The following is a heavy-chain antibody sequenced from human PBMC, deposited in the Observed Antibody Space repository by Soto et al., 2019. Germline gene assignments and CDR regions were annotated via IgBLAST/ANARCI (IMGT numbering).Heavy chain of an antibody. CDR3: ASSIPPNYYYYMDV. CDR1: GGSISSYY. J-gene: IGHJ6*03. Sequence: PSETLSLTCTVSGGSISSYYWSWIRQPPGKGLEWIGYIYYSGSTNYNPSLKSRVTISVDTSKNQFSLKLSSVTAADTAVYYCASSIPPNYYYYMDVWGKGTTVTVSS. CDR2: IYYSGST. V-gene: IGHV4-59*08.